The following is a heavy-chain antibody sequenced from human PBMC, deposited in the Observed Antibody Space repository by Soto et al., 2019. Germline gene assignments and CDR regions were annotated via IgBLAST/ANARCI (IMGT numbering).Heavy chain of an antibody. CDR3: ARDRCSGGSCFPPDAFDI. J-gene: IGHJ3*02. CDR1: GYTFTSYG. V-gene: IGHV1-18*01. D-gene: IGHD2-15*01. CDR2: ISAYNGNI. Sequence: ASVKVSCKASGYTFTSYGISWVRQAPGQGLEWIGWISAYNGNINYAQKLQGRVTMTTDTSTGTAYMELRSLRSDDTAVYYCARDRCSGGSCFPPDAFDIWGQGTMVTVSS.